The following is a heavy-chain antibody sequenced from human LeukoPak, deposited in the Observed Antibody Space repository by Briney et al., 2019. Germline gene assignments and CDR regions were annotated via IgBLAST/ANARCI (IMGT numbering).Heavy chain of an antibody. D-gene: IGHD3-3*01. Sequence: PGGSLRLSCAASGFTFSSYSMNWVRQAPGKGLEWVSSISSSSSYIYYADSVKGRFTISRDNAKNSLYLQMNSLRAEDTAVYYCARAFDFWSGYSPYYFDYWGQGTLVTVSS. V-gene: IGHV3-21*01. CDR1: GFTFSSYS. CDR2: ISSSSSYI. CDR3: ARAFDFWSGYSPYYFDY. J-gene: IGHJ4*02.